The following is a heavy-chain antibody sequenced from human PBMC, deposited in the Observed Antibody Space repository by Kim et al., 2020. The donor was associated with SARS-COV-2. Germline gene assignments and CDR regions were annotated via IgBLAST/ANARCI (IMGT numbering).Heavy chain of an antibody. CDR1: GYTFTNYG. J-gene: IGHJ4*02. CDR2: IDTNTKNP. V-gene: IGHV7-4-1*02. Sequence: ASVKVSCKASGYTFTNYGINWVRQAPGQGLEWMGWIDTNTKNPTYAQGFTGRFVFSLDTSVSTAYLQISSLKTEDTAVYYCTRGGLTGYLDYWGQGTLLTVSS. CDR3: TRGGLTGYLDY. D-gene: IGHD3-9*01.